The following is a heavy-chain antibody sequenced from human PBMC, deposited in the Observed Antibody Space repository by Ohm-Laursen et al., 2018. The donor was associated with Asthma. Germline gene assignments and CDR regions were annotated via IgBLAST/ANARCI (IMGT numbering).Heavy chain of an antibody. V-gene: IGHV3-30-3*01. CDR1: GFTFSSYA. D-gene: IGHD4-17*01. Sequence: SLRLSCAASGFTFSSYAMHWVRQAPGKGLEWVAVISYDGSNKYYADSVKGRFTTSRDNSKNTLYLQMNSLRAEDTAVYYCARDSEPTVTTMSPGYWGQGTLVTVSS. J-gene: IGHJ4*02. CDR3: ARDSEPTVTTMSPGY. CDR2: ISYDGSNK.